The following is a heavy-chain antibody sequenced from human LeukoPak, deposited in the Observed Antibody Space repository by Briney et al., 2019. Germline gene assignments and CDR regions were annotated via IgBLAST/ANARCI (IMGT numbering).Heavy chain of an antibody. CDR1: GYTITSYA. V-gene: IGHV1-3*01. CDR2: INGDNGNT. J-gene: IGHJ4*02. CDR3: ARTGSSRWHGDHYYFDY. Sequence: ASVKVPCKASGYTITSYAIHWVRQAPGQRLEWMGWINGDNGNTKYSQKFQGRVTITGDASASTAYMELSSLRSEDTAVFYCARTGSSRWHGDHYYFDYWGQGTLVTVSS. D-gene: IGHD6-13*01.